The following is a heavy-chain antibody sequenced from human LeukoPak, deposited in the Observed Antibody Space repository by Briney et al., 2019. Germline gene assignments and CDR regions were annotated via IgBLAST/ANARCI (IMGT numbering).Heavy chain of an antibody. Sequence: SETLSLTCTVSGGSITHYYWTWIRQPPGKTLEWIGYSYYSGSTKYNPSLKSRVTISVDTSNNQFSLNLRSVTATDTAVYYCATTTSGGDAFDIWGQGTMVTVSS. CDR1: GGSITHYY. D-gene: IGHD1-26*01. J-gene: IGHJ3*02. CDR2: SYYSGST. V-gene: IGHV4-59*01. CDR3: ATTTSGGDAFDI.